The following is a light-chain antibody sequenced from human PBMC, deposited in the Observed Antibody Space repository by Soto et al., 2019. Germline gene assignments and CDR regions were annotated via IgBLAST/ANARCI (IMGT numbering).Light chain of an antibody. CDR2: DAS. CDR1: QSVRNSL. J-gene: IGKJ1*01. Sequence: VLTQSPGTLSLSTGERATLSCRASQSVRNSLLAWYQQKPGQPPRLLIYDASTRATATPERFSGSGSGTDFTLTISRLEPEDFAVYYCHQYDSIVQTFGQGTKVDIK. CDR3: HQYDSIVQT. V-gene: IGKV3-20*01.